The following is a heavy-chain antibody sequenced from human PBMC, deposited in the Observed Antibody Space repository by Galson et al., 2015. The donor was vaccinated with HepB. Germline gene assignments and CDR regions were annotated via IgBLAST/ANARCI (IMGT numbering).Heavy chain of an antibody. Sequence: SVKVSCKASGYTFTSYAMHWVRQAPGQRLEWMGWINAGNGNTKYSQKLQGRVTITRDTSASTAYMELSSLRSEDTAVYYCARDLEGLVVVPAAMLFDPWGQGTLVTVSS. J-gene: IGHJ5*02. CDR3: ARDLEGLVVVPAAMLFDP. CDR1: GYTFTSYA. D-gene: IGHD2-2*01. V-gene: IGHV1-3*01. CDR2: INAGNGNT.